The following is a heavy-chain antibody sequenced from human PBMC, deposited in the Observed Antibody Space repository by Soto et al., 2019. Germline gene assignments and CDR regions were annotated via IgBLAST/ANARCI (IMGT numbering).Heavy chain of an antibody. CDR2: VDHSGRT. J-gene: IGHJ4*02. V-gene: IGHV4-38-2*01. CDR1: GYSINSPYY. Sequence: EPLPLACAVSGYSINSPYYYCWIRQPPVKGLEWIGSVDHSGRTYYSPSLRSRLTIFIDTSKNQLSLRTTSVTAADAAMYFCAKKGYYPSGKINLFNSWGPGTLVSVS. D-gene: IGHD3-10*01. CDR3: AKKGYYPSGKINLFNS.